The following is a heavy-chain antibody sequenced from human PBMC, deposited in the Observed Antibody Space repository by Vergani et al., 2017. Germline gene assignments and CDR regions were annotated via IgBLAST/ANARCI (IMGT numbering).Heavy chain of an antibody. J-gene: IGHJ4*02. D-gene: IGHD7-27*01. Sequence: EVQLVESGGGLVQPGGSLRLSCAASGLTVSSNYMSWVRQAPGKGLEWVSVIYSGGSTYYADSVKGRFTISRDNSKNTLYLQMNSLRAEDTAVYYCARLLTGDLGYFDYWGQGTLVTVSS. V-gene: IGHV3-66*02. CDR1: GLTVSSNY. CDR2: IYSGGST. CDR3: ARLLTGDLGYFDY.